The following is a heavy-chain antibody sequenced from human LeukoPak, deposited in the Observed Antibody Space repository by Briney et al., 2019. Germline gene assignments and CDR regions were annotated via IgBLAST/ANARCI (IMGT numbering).Heavy chain of an antibody. D-gene: IGHD3-10*01. V-gene: IGHV3-7*03. J-gene: IGHJ4*02. CDR3: ARETMVRGVLTGYYFDC. Sequence: GGSLRLSCAASGFTFSSHWMNWVRQAPGRGLEWVASVKRDGSKEYYVDSVKGRFTISRDNAKNSLTLQMNSLTAEDTAVYYCARETMVRGVLTGYYFDCWGQGTLVTVSS. CDR2: VKRDGSKE. CDR1: GFTFSSHW.